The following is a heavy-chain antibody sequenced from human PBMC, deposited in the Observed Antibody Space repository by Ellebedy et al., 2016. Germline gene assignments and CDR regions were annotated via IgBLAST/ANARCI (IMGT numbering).Heavy chain of an antibody. D-gene: IGHD4-23*01. CDR3: AREGDGDYGGVGCVDP. CDR2: IYYSGST. J-gene: IGHJ5*02. Sequence: SETLSLXCTVSGGSVSSGSYYWSWIRQPPGKGLEWIGYIYYSGSTYYNPSLKSRVTISVDTSKNQFSLKLSSVTAADTAVYYCAREGDGDYGGVGCVDPWGQGTLVTVSS. CDR1: GGSVSSGSYY. V-gene: IGHV4-61*01.